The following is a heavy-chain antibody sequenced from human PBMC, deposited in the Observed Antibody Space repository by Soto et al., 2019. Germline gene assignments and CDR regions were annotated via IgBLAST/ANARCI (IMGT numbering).Heavy chain of an antibody. CDR1: GFSLSTSGVG. V-gene: IGHV2-5*02. Sequence: SGPTLVNPTQTLTLTCTFSGFSLSTSGVGVGWIRQPPGKALEWLALIYWDDDKRYSPSLITRLTITKDTSKNLVLLTMTNMDPVDTDTYYCAHSMAPRIFDFWGQGTLATVS. CDR3: AHSMAPRIFDF. J-gene: IGHJ4*02. CDR2: IYWDDDK.